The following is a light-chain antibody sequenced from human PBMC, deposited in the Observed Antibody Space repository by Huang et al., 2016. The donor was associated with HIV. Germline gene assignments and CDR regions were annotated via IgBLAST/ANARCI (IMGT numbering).Light chain of an antibody. CDR3: QHQWT. CDR1: QRISTW. J-gene: IGKJ1*01. Sequence: DIQVTQSPSTLSAFVGDRVNITCRTSQRISTWLAWYQQRPVKDPNLLISKASNLENWVPARFSGNGSGTEFTLTINGLQPDDLATYYCQHQWTFGQGTKVEIK. CDR2: KAS. V-gene: IGKV1-5*03.